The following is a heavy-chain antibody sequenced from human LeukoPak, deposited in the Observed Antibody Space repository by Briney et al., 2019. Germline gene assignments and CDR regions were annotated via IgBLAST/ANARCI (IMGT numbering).Heavy chain of an antibody. J-gene: IGHJ4*02. Sequence: GGSLRLSCAASGFTFSSYEMNWVRQAPGKGLEWVSYISSSGSTIYYADSVKGRFIISRDNAKNSLYLQMNSLRAEDTAVYYCAREKHHDILTIGGFDYWGQGTLVTVSS. D-gene: IGHD3-9*01. V-gene: IGHV3-48*03. CDR3: AREKHHDILTIGGFDY. CDR1: GFTFSSYE. CDR2: ISSSGSTI.